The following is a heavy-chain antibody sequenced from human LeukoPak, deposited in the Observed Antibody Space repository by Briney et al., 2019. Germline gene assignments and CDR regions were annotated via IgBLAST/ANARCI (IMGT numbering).Heavy chain of an antibody. CDR2: ISGSGGST. Sequence: GGSLRLSCAASGFTFSSYAMSWVRQAPGKGLEWVSAISGSGGSTYYADSVKGRFTISRDNSKNTLYLQMNSLRAEDTAVYYCARGVRPSPYYYYYGMDVWAKGPRSPSP. CDR1: GFTFSSYA. J-gene: IGHJ6*02. CDR3: ARGVRPSPYYYYYGMDV. V-gene: IGHV3-23*01.